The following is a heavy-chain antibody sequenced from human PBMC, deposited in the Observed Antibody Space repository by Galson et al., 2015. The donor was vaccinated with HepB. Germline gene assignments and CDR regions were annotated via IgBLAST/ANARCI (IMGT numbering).Heavy chain of an antibody. CDR2: INHSGST. Sequence: QVQLQESGPGLVKPSETLSLTCAVYGGSFSGYYWSWIRQPPGKGLEWIGEINHSGSTNYNPSLKSRVTISVDTSKNQFSLKLSSVAAADTAVYYCARVRAVAGIRPNYFDYWGQGTLVTVSS. CDR1: GGSFSGYY. V-gene: IGHV4-34*01. CDR3: ARVRAVAGIRPNYFDY. D-gene: IGHD6-19*01. J-gene: IGHJ4*02.